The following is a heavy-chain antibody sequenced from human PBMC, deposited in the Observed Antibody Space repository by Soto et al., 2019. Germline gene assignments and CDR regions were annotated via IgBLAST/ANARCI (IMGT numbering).Heavy chain of an antibody. CDR2: ISGSGGST. Sequence: EVQLLESGGGLVRPGGSLRLSCAASGYTFRSDAMSWVRQPPGRGLEWVSAISGSGGSTYYADSVKGRFTISRDNSKNTLYLQMNSLRAEDTAVYYCAKGRGYDRYFQHWGQGTLVTVSS. CDR1: GYTFRSDA. V-gene: IGHV3-23*01. D-gene: IGHD3-22*01. CDR3: AKGRGYDRYFQH. J-gene: IGHJ1*01.